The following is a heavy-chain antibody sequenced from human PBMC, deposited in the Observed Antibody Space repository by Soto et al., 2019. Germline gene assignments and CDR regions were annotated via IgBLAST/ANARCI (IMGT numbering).Heavy chain of an antibody. Sequence: ASVKVSCNAYGYTFTSYGISWVRQAPGQGLEWMGWISAYNGNTNYAQKLQGRVTMTTDTSTSTAYMELRSLRSDDTAVYYCARVPRYYYDSSGYPYYFDYWGQGTLVTVSS. V-gene: IGHV1-18*04. CDR2: ISAYNGNT. CDR1: GYTFTSYG. J-gene: IGHJ4*02. D-gene: IGHD3-22*01. CDR3: ARVPRYYYDSSGYPYYFDY.